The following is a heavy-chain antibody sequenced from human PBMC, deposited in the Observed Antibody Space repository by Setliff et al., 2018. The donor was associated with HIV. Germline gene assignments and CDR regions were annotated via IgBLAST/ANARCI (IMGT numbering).Heavy chain of an antibody. V-gene: IGHV4-59*11. J-gene: IGHJ5*02. CDR1: GGSISSHY. Sequence: SETLSLTCTVSGGSISSHYWSWIRQPPGKGLEWIGSIYYSGSTNYNPSLKSRVTISVDTSKNQFSLKLSSVTAADTAVYYCARGVGSNPNWFDPWGQGTLVTVSS. CDR2: IYYSGST. CDR3: ARGVGSNPNWFDP. D-gene: IGHD1-26*01.